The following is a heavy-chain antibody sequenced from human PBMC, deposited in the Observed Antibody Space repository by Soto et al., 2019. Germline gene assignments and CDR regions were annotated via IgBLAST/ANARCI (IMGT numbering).Heavy chain of an antibody. J-gene: IGHJ4*02. V-gene: IGHV3-74*01. CDR1: GITFTNYW. CDR2: VDSDGMGT. Sequence: EVQLVESGGGSVQPGGSLRLSCVASGITFTNYWMDWVRQVPGKGLVWVARVDSDGMGTSYADFVKGRFTISRDNAKNTLELQISSLRVEDTAMDYCGTVFEHWGQGIPVTVSS. CDR3: GTVFEH.